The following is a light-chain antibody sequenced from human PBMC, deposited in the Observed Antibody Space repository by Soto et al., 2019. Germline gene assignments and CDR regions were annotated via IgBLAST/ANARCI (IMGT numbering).Light chain of an antibody. V-gene: IGLV4-69*01. CDR3: QTWGSGILVV. CDR1: SGHSRSA. Sequence: QAVVTQSPSASASLGASVKLTCTLSSGHSRSAIAWHQQQPEKGPRYLMRVNSDGSHKKGDGIPDRFSGSSSGAERYLTISSLQSEDEADYYCQTWGSGILVVFGGGTKLTVL. CDR2: VNSDGSH. J-gene: IGLJ2*01.